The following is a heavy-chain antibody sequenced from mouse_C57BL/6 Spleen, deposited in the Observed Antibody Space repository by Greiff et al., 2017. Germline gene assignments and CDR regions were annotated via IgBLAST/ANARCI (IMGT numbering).Heavy chain of an antibody. CDR3: TREGGNFGGRGYFDY. J-gene: IGHJ2*01. D-gene: IGHD2-1*01. CDR2: ISSGGDYI. Sequence: EVKVVESGEGLVKPGGSLKLSCAASGFTFSSYAMSWVRQTPEKRLEWVAYISSGGDYIYYADTVKGRFTISRDNARNTLYLQMSSLKSEDTAMYYCTREGGNFGGRGYFDYWGQGTTLTVSS. V-gene: IGHV5-9-1*02. CDR1: GFTFSSYA.